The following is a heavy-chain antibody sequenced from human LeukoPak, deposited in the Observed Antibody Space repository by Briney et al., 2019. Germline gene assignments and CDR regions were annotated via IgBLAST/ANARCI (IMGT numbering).Heavy chain of an antibody. CDR1: GGSFSGYY. Sequence: SETLSLTCAVYGGSFSGYYWSWIRQPPGKGLEWIGEINHSGSTNYNPSLKSRVTISVDTSKNQFPLKLSSVTAADTAVYYCARVDRGVAGPRFDYWGQGTLVTVSS. V-gene: IGHV4-34*01. J-gene: IGHJ4*02. D-gene: IGHD6-19*01. CDR3: ARVDRGVAGPRFDY. CDR2: INHSGST.